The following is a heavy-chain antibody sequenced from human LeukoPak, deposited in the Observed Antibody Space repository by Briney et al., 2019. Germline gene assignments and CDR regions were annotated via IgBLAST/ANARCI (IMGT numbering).Heavy chain of an antibody. CDR2: ITSDGIGT. CDR3: AREIDAFDI. CDR1: GFTFSSYW. Sequence: PGGSLRLSCSASGFTFSSYWMNWVRQAPGKGLVWVSSITSDGIGTTYADSVKGRFTISRDNAKNTLYLQMNSLRAEDTAVYYCAREIDAFDIWGQGTMVTVSS. V-gene: IGHV3-74*01. J-gene: IGHJ3*02.